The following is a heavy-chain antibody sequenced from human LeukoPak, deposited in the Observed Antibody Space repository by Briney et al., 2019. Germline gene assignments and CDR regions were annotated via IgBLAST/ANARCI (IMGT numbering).Heavy chain of an antibody. CDR3: AKDFWGCSSTSCSDY. V-gene: IGHV3-23*01. Sequence: ASVKVSCKASSYTFTSYATSWFRQAPGKGLEWVSAISGSGGSTYYADSVKGRFTISRDNSKNTLYLQMNSLRAEDTAVYYCAKDFWGCSSTSCSDYWGQGTLVTVSS. CDR2: ISGSGGST. J-gene: IGHJ4*02. D-gene: IGHD2-2*01. CDR1: SYTFTSYA.